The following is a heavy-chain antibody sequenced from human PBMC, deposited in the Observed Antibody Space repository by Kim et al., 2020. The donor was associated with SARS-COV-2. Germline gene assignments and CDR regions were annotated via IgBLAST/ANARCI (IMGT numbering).Heavy chain of an antibody. D-gene: IGHD3-22*01. CDR2: IYPGDSDT. Sequence: GESLKISCKGSGYSFTSYWIGWVRQMPGKGLEWMGIIYPGDSDTRYSPSFQGQVTISADKSIGTAYLQWSSLKASDTAMYYCARLGGRYYYDSSPDYWGQGTLVTVSS. CDR3: ARLGGRYYYDSSPDY. J-gene: IGHJ4*02. CDR1: GYSFTSYW. V-gene: IGHV5-51*01.